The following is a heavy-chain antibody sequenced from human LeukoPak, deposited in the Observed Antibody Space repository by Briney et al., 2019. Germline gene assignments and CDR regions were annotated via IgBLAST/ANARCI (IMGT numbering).Heavy chain of an antibody. CDR2: INPNSGGT. CDR3: ARGYPLSTTAAGTYFQH. Sequence: ASVKVSCKASGYTFSGYYMHWVRQAPGQGLEWMGWINPNSGGTNYAQKFQGRVTMTRDTSISTAYMELSRLRSDDTAVDYCARGYPLSTTAAGTYFQHWGQGTLVTVSS. D-gene: IGHD6-13*01. V-gene: IGHV1-2*02. J-gene: IGHJ1*01. CDR1: GYTFSGYY.